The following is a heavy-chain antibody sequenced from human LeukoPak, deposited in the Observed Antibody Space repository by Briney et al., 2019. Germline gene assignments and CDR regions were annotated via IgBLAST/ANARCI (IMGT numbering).Heavy chain of an antibody. Sequence: GGSLRLSCAASGFTFSIYSMNWVRQAPGKGLQWVSYVGSSSGAIYYADSVKGRFTISRDNAKNSLYLQMNSLRAEDTAVYYCARAREYGSAYYYYGMDVWGQGTTVTVSS. V-gene: IGHV3-48*01. CDR1: GFTFSIYS. CDR3: ARAREYGSAYYYYGMDV. CDR2: VGSSSGAI. D-gene: IGHD3-10*01. J-gene: IGHJ6*02.